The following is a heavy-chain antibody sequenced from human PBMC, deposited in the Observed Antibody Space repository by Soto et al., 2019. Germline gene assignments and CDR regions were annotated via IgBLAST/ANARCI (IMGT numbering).Heavy chain of an antibody. J-gene: IGHJ6*02. CDR2: ISYDGSNK. CDR3: AKEFPSIPIFGVVMPPYYYYGMDV. CDR1: GFTFSSYG. V-gene: IGHV3-30*18. D-gene: IGHD3-3*01. Sequence: PGGSLRLSCAASGFTFSSYGMHWVRQAPGKGLEWVAVISYDGSNKYYADSVKGRFTISRDNSKNTLYLQMNSLRAEDTAVYYCAKEFPSIPIFGVVMPPYYYYGMDVWGQGTTVTVSS.